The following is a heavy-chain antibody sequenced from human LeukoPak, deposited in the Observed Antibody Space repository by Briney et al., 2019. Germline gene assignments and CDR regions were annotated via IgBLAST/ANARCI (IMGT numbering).Heavy chain of an antibody. CDR3: ARDEARRFDFWGDAYYMDV. CDR2: INPNSGGT. J-gene: IGHJ6*03. D-gene: IGHD3-3*01. CDR1: GYTFTAYY. V-gene: IGHV1-2*02. Sequence: ASVKVSCKASGYTFTAYYMHWVRQAPGQGLEWMGWINPNSGGTNYAQKFQGRVTMTRDTSISTAYMELSRLRSDDTAVYYCARDEARRFDFWGDAYYMDVWGKGTTVTVSS.